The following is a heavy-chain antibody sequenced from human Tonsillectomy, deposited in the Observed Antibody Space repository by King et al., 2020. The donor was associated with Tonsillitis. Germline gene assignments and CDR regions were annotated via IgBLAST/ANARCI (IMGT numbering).Heavy chain of an antibody. D-gene: IGHD3-10*01. CDR2: IYYSGST. J-gene: IGHJ6*02. CDR3: ASQSSGGSGSYWVLNYGMDV. V-gene: IGHV4-39*07. CDR1: GGSISSSSYY. Sequence: QLQESGPGLVKPSETLSLTCTVSGGSISSSSYYWGWIRQPPGKGLEWIGSIYYSGSTYYNPSLKSRVTISVDTSKNQFSLKLSSVTAADTAVYYCASQSSGGSGSYWVLNYGMDVWGQGTTVTVSS.